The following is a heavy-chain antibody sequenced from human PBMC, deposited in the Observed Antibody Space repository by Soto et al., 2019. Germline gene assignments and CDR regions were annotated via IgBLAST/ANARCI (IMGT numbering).Heavy chain of an antibody. Sequence: WENASHGSIVDLGRSRTNKKNRIRQFPGKGLEWIAYTSYTGNTNYNPSLKRRVTTSMDTSKNQLSLKLTSMTAADTAVYYCARDMHAGFTHYFDPWGQGTLVTVAS. V-gene: IGHV4-59*01. CDR1: LGRSRTNK. J-gene: IGHJ5*02. D-gene: IGHD1-26*01. CDR3: ARDMHAGFTHYFDP. CDR2: TSYTGNT.